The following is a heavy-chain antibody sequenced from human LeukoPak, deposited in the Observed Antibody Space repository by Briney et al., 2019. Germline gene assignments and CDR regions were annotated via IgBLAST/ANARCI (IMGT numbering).Heavy chain of an antibody. CDR3: ARDREMATTKAFDI. Sequence: SETLSLTCTVSGGSISSYFWSWILQPPGKGLEWIGYIYYSGSTNYNPSLKSRVTISVDTSNNQFSLKLSSVTAADTAVYYCARDREMATTKAFDIWGQGTVVTVSS. J-gene: IGHJ3*02. CDR2: IYYSGST. V-gene: IGHV4-59*01. CDR1: GGSISSYF. D-gene: IGHD5-24*01.